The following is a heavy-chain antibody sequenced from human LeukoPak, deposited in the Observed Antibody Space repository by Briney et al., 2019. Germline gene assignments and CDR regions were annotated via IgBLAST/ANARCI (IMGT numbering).Heavy chain of an antibody. J-gene: IGHJ4*02. CDR1: GFSFSSYW. CDR2: IKQDGSEK. CDR3: AKMPFEY. Sequence: GGPLRLSCAASGFSFSSYWMSWVRQAPGKGLEWVANIKQDGSEKYYVDSVKGRFTISRDNAKSSLLLQINSLRVEDTAVYYCAKMPFEYWGQGTLVTVSS. V-gene: IGHV3-7*01. D-gene: IGHD2-2*01.